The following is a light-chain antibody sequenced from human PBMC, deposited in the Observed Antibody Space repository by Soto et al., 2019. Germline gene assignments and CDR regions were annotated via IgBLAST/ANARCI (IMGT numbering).Light chain of an antibody. CDR3: QQSYSTPT. CDR1: QTISSW. Sequence: DIQMTQSPSTLSGSVGDRVTITCRASQTISSWLAWYQQKPVKAPILLIYASSSLQSGVPSRFSGSGSGTDFTLTISSLEPEDFATYYCQQSYSTPTFGQGTKVDI. V-gene: IGKV1-39*01. CDR2: ASS. J-gene: IGKJ2*01.